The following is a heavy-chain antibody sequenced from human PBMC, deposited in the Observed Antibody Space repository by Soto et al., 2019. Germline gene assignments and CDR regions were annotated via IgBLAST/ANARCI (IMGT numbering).Heavy chain of an antibody. CDR2: IYYSGST. D-gene: IGHD2-15*01. J-gene: IGHJ3*02. CDR3: ARACSGGSCYPAADDAFDI. Sequence: PSETLSLTCTVSGGSISSSSYYWGWIRQPRGKGLEWIGSIYYSGSTYYNPSLKSRVTISVDTSKNQFSLKLSSVTAADTAVYYCARACSGGSCYPAADDAFDIWGQGTMVTVSS. CDR1: GGSISSSSYY. V-gene: IGHV4-39*01.